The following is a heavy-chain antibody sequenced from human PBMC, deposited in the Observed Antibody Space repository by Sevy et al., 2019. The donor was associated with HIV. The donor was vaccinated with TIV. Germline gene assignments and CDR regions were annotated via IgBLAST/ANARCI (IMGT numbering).Heavy chain of an antibody. V-gene: IGHV3-21*01. D-gene: IGHD6-13*01. J-gene: IGHJ4*02. Sequence: GGSLRLSCAASGFTFSSYSMNWVRQAPGKGLEWVSSISSSSSYIYYADSVKGRFTISRDNAKNSLYLQMNSLRAEDTAVYYCARDPHSSSWPYYFDYWGQGTLVTVS. CDR3: ARDPHSSSWPYYFDY. CDR1: GFTFSSYS. CDR2: ISSSSSYI.